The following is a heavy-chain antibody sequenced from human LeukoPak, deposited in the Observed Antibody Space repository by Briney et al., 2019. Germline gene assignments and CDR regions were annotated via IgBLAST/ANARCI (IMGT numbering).Heavy chain of an antibody. Sequence: ASVKVSCKASGYTFTSYYMHWVRQAPGQGLEWMGIINPSGGSTSYAQKFQGRVTMTRDTSTSTVYMELSSLRSDDTAVYYCARGGYYYDSSGYYYTDYWGQGTLVTVSS. J-gene: IGHJ4*02. CDR2: INPSGGST. CDR1: GYTFTSYY. D-gene: IGHD3-22*01. V-gene: IGHV1-46*01. CDR3: ARGGYYYDSSGYYYTDY.